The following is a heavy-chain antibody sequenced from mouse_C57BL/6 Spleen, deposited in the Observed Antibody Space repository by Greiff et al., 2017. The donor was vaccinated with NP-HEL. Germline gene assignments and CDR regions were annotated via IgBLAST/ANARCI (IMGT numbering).Heavy chain of an antibody. V-gene: IGHV1-82*01. CDR1: GYAFSSSW. J-gene: IGHJ1*03. CDR3: ARGGDESRYFDV. CDR2: IYPGDGDT. Sequence: QVQLQQSGPELVKPGASVKISCKASGYAFSSSWMNWVKQRPGKGLEWIGRIYPGDGDTNYNGKFKGKATLTADKSSSTAYMQLSSLTSEDSAVYFCARGGDESRYFDVWGTGTTVTVSS. D-gene: IGHD3-3*01.